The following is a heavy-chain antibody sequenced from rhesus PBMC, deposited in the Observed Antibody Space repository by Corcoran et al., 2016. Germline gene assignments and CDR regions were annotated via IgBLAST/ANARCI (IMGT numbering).Heavy chain of an antibody. CDR2: INSGGGST. V-gene: IGHV3S42*01. J-gene: IGHJ4*01. CDR1: GFTFSSYW. Sequence: EVQLVESGGGLAKPGGYLRLFCAASGFTFSSYWMNWVRQTPGKGLEWISAINSGGGSTYYADSVKGRFTSSRDNSKNTLSLQMNSLRAEDTAVYYCARAQPRDYWGQGVLVTVSS. CDR3: ARAQPRDY. D-gene: IGHD3S6*01.